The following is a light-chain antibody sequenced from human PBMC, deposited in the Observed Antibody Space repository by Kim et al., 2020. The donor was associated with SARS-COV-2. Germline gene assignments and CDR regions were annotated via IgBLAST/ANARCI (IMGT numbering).Light chain of an antibody. Sequence: VSPGQTASISCSGDKLGDEFACWYQQKPGQSPVLVIYQDTKRPSGIPGRFSGSNSGNTATLTISGTQAMDEADYYCQAWDTSTAVFGGGTQLTVL. CDR1: KLGDEF. V-gene: IGLV3-1*01. J-gene: IGLJ3*02. CDR3: QAWDTSTAV. CDR2: QDT.